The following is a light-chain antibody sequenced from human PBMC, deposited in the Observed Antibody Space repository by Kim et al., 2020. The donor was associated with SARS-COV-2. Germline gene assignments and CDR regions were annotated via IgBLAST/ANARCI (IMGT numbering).Light chain of an antibody. CDR3: QQYNNWPPLT. Sequence: SPGESAPPSCRASQSVSTNLAWYQVRPGHLPRLLIYGASSRATGIPARFSGSGSGTEFTLTISSLQSEDFAVYYCQQYNNWPPLTFGGGTKVDIK. CDR2: GAS. V-gene: IGKV3-15*01. J-gene: IGKJ4*01. CDR1: QSVSTN.